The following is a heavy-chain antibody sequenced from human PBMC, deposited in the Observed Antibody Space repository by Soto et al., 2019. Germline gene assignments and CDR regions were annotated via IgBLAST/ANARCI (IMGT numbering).Heavy chain of an antibody. D-gene: IGHD4-17*01. J-gene: IGHJ5*02. CDR1: GYTLTELS. Sequence: ASVKVSCKVSGYTLTELSMHWVRQAPGKGLEWMGCFDAEDGETIYAQKLQGRVTMTADTSTSTAYMELRSLRSDDTAVYYCAREVYGDYRYWFDPWGQGTLVTVSS. CDR2: FDAEDGET. CDR3: AREVYGDYRYWFDP. V-gene: IGHV1-24*01.